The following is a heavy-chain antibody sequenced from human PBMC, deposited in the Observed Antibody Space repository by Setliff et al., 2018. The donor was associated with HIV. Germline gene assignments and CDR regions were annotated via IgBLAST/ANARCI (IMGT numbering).Heavy chain of an antibody. V-gene: IGHV4-31*03. D-gene: IGHD2-15*01. CDR2: IYYSGST. J-gene: IGHJ6*03. CDR3: ARSPRTATTISARFHYMDV. Sequence: PSETLSLTCTVSGGSITTVSYYWSWIRQHPGKGLEWLGYIYYSGSTYYNPSLKSRVTISADTSKKNQFSLNLSSVTAADTAFYSCARSPRTATTISARFHYMDVWGKGTTVTVCS. CDR1: GGSITTVSYY.